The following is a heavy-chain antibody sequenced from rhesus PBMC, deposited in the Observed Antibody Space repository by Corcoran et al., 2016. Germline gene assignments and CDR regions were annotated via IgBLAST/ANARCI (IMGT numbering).Heavy chain of an antibody. CDR3: SSPVRYRFDV. V-gene: IGHV4-80*01. CDR2: INGYSGGT. Sequence: QVQLQESGPGLVKPSETLFLTCAVYGGSFRSYWWNWIRQSPGKGLEWIGEINGYSGGTNYNPPLQNRFTISGDVSRNQFSLKLASVTAADTAVYYCSSPVRYRFDVWGPGVLVSVSS. CDR1: GGSFRSYW. J-gene: IGHJ5-1*01.